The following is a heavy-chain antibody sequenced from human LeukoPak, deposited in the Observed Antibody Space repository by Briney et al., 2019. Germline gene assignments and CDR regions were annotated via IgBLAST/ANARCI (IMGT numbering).Heavy chain of an antibody. CDR3: ARATGYYYDSSGYLDY. V-gene: IGHV1-69*13. D-gene: IGHD3-22*01. Sequence: GASVKVSCKASGGTFSSYAISWVRQAPGQGLEWMGGIIPIFGTANYAQKFQGRVTITADESTSTAYMELSCLRSEDTAVYYCARATGYYYDSSGYLDYWDQGTLVTVSS. J-gene: IGHJ4*02. CDR2: IIPIFGTA. CDR1: GGTFSSYA.